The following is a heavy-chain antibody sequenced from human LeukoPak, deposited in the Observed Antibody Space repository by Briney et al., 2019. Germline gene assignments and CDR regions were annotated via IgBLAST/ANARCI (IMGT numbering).Heavy chain of an antibody. V-gene: IGHV3-74*01. CDR3: ARDRGPRTGFMVREAYDY. D-gene: IGHD3-10*01. CDR2: INTDGSIT. J-gene: IGHJ4*02. CDR1: GFTFSDYW. Sequence: GGSLRLSCAASGFTFSDYWIHWVRQAPGKGLVWVSRINTDGSITNYADSVKGRFSISRDNAKNTLYLQMSSLRAEGTAVYYCARDRGPRTGFMVREAYDYWGQGTLVTVSS.